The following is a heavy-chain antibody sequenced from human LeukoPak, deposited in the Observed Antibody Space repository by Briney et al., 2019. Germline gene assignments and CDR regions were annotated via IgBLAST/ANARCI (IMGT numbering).Heavy chain of an antibody. CDR1: GFTFSSYG. CDR2: ISYDGSNK. J-gene: IGHJ4*02. Sequence: GGSLRLSCAASGFTFSSYGMHWVRQAPGKGLEWVAVISYDGSNKYYADSVKGRFTISRDNSKSTLYLQMNSLRAEDTAVYYCAKELHSSSYYYGPSFDYWGQGTLVTVSS. CDR3: AKELHSSSYYYGPSFDY. V-gene: IGHV3-30*18. D-gene: IGHD3-22*01.